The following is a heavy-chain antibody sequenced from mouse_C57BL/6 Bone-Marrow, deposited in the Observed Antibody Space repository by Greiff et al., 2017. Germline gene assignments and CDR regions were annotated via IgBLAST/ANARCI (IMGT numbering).Heavy chain of an antibody. V-gene: IGHV1-61*01. CDR2: IYPSDSAT. D-gene: IGHD1-1*01. CDR1: GYTFTSYW. CDR3: ARGVLITTVVIDY. Sequence: QVQLQQPGAELVRPGSSVKLSCKASGYTFTSYWMDWVKQRPGQGLEWIGNIYPSDSATHYNQKFKDKATLTVDKSSSTAYMQLSSLTSEDSAVYFCARGVLITTVVIDYWGQGTTLTVSS. J-gene: IGHJ2*01.